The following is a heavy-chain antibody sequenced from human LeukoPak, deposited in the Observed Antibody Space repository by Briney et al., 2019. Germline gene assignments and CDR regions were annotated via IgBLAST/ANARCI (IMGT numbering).Heavy chain of an antibody. V-gene: IGHV4-30-4*01. CDR2: IYYSGST. CDR3: ARGHGWDFDY. J-gene: IGHJ4*02. Sequence: SETLSLTCAVSGGSISSGDYYWSWIRQPPGKGLEWIGYIYYSGSTYYNPSLKSRVTVSVDTSKNQFSLKLSSVTAADTAVYYCARGHGWDFDYWGQGTLVTVSS. D-gene: IGHD6-19*01. CDR1: GGSISSGDYY.